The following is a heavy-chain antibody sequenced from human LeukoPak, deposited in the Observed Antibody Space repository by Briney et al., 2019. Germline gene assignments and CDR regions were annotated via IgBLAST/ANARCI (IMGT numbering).Heavy chain of an antibody. CDR1: GFTFSSYG. CDR2: IRYDGSNK. D-gene: IGHD4-23*01. J-gene: IGHJ5*02. V-gene: IGHV3-30*02. Sequence: GGSLRLSCAASGFTFSSYGMHWVRQAPGKGLEWVAFIRYDGSNKYYADSVKGRFTISRDNSKNTLYLQMNSLRAEDTAVYYCARDITVAGGWFDPWGQGTLVTVSS. CDR3: ARDITVAGGWFDP.